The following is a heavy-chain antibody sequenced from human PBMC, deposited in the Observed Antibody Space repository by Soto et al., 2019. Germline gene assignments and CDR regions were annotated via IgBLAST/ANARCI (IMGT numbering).Heavy chain of an antibody. D-gene: IGHD6-13*01. V-gene: IGHV3-23*01. CDR2: ISGSGGST. J-gene: IGHJ4*02. Sequence: GGSLRLSCAASGFTFSSYAMSWVRQAPGKGLEWVSAISGSGGSTYYADSVKGRFTISRDNSKNTLYLQMNSLRAEDTAVYYCAKKRWSREQQLLCLDYWGQGTLVTVSS. CDR1: GFTFSSYA. CDR3: AKKRWSREQQLLCLDY.